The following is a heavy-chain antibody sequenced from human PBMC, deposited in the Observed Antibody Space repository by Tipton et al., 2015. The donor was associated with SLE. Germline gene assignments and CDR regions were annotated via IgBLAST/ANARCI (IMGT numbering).Heavy chain of an antibody. CDR2: IYTSGST. CDR3: ARGLYYYYGMDV. CDR1: GGSISSYY. J-gene: IGHJ6*02. V-gene: IGHV4-4*07. Sequence: TLSLTCTVSGGSISSYYWSWIRQPPGKGLEWIGRIYTSGSTNYNPSLKSRVTISVDTSKNQFSLKLTSVTAADTAVYYCARGLYYYYGMDVWGQGTTVTVSS.